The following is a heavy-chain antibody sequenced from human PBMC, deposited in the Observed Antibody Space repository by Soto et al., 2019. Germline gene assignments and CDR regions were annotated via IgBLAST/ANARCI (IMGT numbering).Heavy chain of an antibody. J-gene: IGHJ4*02. V-gene: IGHV4-38-2*01. Sequence: SETLSLTCAVSDYSLSSGFHWAWLRPPPGKGLEWVGNIYHSGTTYYNPSLKSRVTISVDTSKNQFSLKLSSVTAADTAVYYCARGKGSSGYYWNFDYWGQGTLVTSPQ. CDR2: IYHSGTT. CDR1: DYSLSSGFH. D-gene: IGHD3-22*01. CDR3: ARGKGSSGYYWNFDY.